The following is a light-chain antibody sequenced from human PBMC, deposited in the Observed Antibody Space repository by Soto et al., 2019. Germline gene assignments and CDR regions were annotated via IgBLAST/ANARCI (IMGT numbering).Light chain of an antibody. V-gene: IGLV2-8*01. J-gene: IGLJ3*02. CDR2: GVT. CDR1: GSDIGAYNF. Sequence: QSALAQPPSASGSPGQSVTISCTGSGSDIGAYNFVSWYQQHPGKAPKLMIFGVTARPSGVPDRFSGSQAGNTASLTVSGLQADDEAIYYCSSYAGRNVWVFGGGTKLTVL. CDR3: SSYAGRNVWV.